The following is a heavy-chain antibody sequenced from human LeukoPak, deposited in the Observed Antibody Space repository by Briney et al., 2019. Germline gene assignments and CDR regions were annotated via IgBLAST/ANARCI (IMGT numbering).Heavy chain of an antibody. D-gene: IGHD2-15*01. CDR3: TRGRWSATTASYYLDF. CDR1: EYTFTEYA. CDR2: INAGNGNT. J-gene: IGHJ4*02. V-gene: IGHV1-3*01. Sequence: ASVEVSCKASEYTFTEYAVNWVRQAPGQRLEWMGWINAGNGNTKCAQKFQGRLTITRDTSASTAYMELSSLTFEDTAVYYCTRGRWSATTASYYLDFWGQGTLVTVSS.